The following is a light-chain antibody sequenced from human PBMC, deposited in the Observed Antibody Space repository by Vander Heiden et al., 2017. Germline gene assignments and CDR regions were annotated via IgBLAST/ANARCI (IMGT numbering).Light chain of an antibody. CDR2: ATS. CDR1: HTIGDW. CDR3: QPYDTFPPT. V-gene: IGKV1D-16*01. J-gene: IGKJ4*01. Sequence: DIQMTQSSSSLSASVGDRVDITCRASHTIGDWVAWYQQKPGMAPKPLIYATSTLESGVPSRFSGTASGTDFSLPISNLHPEDFATYYCQPYDTFPPTFGGGTKVEV.